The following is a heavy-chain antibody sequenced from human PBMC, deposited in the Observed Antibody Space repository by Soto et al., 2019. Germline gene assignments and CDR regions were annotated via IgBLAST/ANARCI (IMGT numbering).Heavy chain of an antibody. J-gene: IGHJ4*02. CDR2: ISYDGSNK. CDR3: AKQAGVGYNYGHFDY. V-gene: IGHV3-30*18. Sequence: QVQLVESGGGVVQPGRSLRLSCAASGFTFSSYGIHWVRQAPGKGLEWVAVISYDGSNKYYADSVKGRFTISRDNSKNQLYLQMNSLRAEDTAVYYCAKQAGVGYNYGHFDYWGQGTLVTVSS. CDR1: GFTFSSYG. D-gene: IGHD1-1*01.